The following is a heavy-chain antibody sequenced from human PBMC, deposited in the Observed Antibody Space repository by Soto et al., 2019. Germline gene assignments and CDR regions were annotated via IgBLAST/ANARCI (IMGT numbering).Heavy chain of an antibody. J-gene: IGHJ3*02. CDR1: GFTFSSYS. CDR3: ARSQRLRSDAFDI. Sequence: GSLRLSCAASGFTFSSYSMNWVRQAPGRGLEWVSSISSSSSYIYYADSVKGRFTISRDNAKNSLYLQMNSLRAEDTAVYYCARSQRLRSDAFDIWGQGTMVTVSS. CDR2: ISSSSSYI. V-gene: IGHV3-21*01. D-gene: IGHD6-25*01.